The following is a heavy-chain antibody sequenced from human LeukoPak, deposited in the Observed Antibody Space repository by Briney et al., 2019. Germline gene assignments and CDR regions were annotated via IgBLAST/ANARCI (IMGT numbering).Heavy chain of an antibody. Sequence: GGSLRLSCAASGFRFSSYAMSWVRQAPGKGLEWVSAISGSGVSTYYADSVKGRFTVSRDNSKNTLYLQMNSLKTEDTAVYYCTSGIGYCSGGSCYGYDAFDIWGQGTMVTVSS. CDR1: GFRFSSYA. V-gene: IGHV3-23*01. CDR3: TSGIGYCSGGSCYGYDAFDI. J-gene: IGHJ3*02. CDR2: ISGSGVST. D-gene: IGHD2-15*01.